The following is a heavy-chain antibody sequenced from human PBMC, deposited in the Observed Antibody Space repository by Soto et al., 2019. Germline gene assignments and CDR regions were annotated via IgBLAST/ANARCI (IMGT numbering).Heavy chain of an antibody. V-gene: IGHV3-23*01. J-gene: IGHJ4*02. CDR3: AKDRRGAYCSGGICYSPDY. CDR1: GFTFSSHV. Sequence: EVQLWESGGGLVQPGGSLRLSCAVSGFTFSSHVMSWVRQAPGKGLEWVSVISGTGGTYYADSVKGRFTISRDNSKNALYLQMNNLRDEDTGVYYCAKDRRGAYCSGGICYSPDYWGQGTLVIVSS. D-gene: IGHD2-15*01. CDR2: ISGTGGT.